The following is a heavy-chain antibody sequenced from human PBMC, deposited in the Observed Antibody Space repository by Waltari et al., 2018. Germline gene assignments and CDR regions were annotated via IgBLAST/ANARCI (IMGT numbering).Heavy chain of an antibody. CDR1: GVSFTNFPSG. CDR3: TNGFGFFVH. V-gene: IGHV3-48*01. D-gene: IGHD3-16*01. Sequence: DVQLVASGGGLVQPERSLILPCNASGVSFTNFPSGMTWVRQAPGKGLGRVAYISPDGKSFFYADSVRGRFTISRDNANNSVFLQMSNLRVDDTAVYFCTNGFGFFVHWGQGTLVTVSS. CDR2: ISPDGKSF. J-gene: IGHJ4*02.